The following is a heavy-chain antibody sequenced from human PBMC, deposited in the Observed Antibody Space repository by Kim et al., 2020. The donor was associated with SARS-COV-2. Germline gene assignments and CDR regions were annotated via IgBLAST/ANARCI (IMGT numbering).Heavy chain of an antibody. CDR3: ARKPRSPPAAILGSWWFDP. CDR1: GYSFTSYW. Sequence: GESLKISCKGSGYSFTSYWIGWVRQMPGKGLEWMGIIYPGDSDTRYSPSFQGQVTISADKSISTAYLQWSSLKASDTAMYYCARKPRSPPAAILGSWWFDPWGQGTLVTVSA. D-gene: IGHD2-2*01. V-gene: IGHV5-51*01. J-gene: IGHJ5*02. CDR2: IYPGDSDT.